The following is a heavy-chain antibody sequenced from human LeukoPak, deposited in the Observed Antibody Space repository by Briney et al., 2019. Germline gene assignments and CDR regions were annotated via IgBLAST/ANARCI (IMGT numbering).Heavy chain of an antibody. V-gene: IGHV3-23*01. CDR2: ISGSASST. CDR3: AKYLYAYYYYGMDV. Sequence: GGSLRLSCVASGFTFSSYTMSWVRQAPGKGLEWVSAISGSASSTYYADSVKGRFTISRDNSKNTLYLQMNSLRAEDTAVYYCAKYLYAYYYYGMDVWGQGATVTVSS. J-gene: IGHJ6*02. D-gene: IGHD2-8*01. CDR1: GFTFSSYT.